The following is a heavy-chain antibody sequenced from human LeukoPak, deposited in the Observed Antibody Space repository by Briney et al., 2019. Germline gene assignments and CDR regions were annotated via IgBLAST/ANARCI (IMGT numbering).Heavy chain of an antibody. Sequence: ASVKVSCKASGYTFTSYYMHWVRQAPGQGFEWMGIINPSGGSTTYAQKFQGRVTMTRDTSTSTVYMELSSLRSEDTAVYYCAREGIVVVPAAMFDYWGQGTLVTVSS. V-gene: IGHV1-46*01. J-gene: IGHJ4*02. D-gene: IGHD2-2*01. CDR3: AREGIVVVPAAMFDY. CDR1: GYTFTSYY. CDR2: INPSGGST.